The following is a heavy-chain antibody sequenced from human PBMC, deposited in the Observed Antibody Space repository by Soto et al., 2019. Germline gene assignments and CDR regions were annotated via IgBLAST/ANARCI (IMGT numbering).Heavy chain of an antibody. Sequence: PSENLSLTCTVSGGSISSGDYYWSRIRQPPGKGLEWIGYIYYSGTTYYNPSLKSRVTRSVDTSKNQFSLKLSSVTAADTALYYCARALIQLWPHYYYGMDVCTQGTTVPGSS. D-gene: IGHD5-18*01. CDR2: IYYSGTT. CDR3: ARALIQLWPHYYYGMDV. V-gene: IGHV4-30-4*01. CDR1: GGSISSGDYY. J-gene: IGHJ6*02.